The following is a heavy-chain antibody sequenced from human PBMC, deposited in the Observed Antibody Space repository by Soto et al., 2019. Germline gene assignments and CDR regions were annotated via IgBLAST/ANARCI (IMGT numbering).Heavy chain of an antibody. Sequence: ASLKVSFKASGYRFTIYCSALFLQAPGQGPEWMGWISPYNGRTNYAQNVKGIVVMTTDISTNTVYLDLRSLRSDDTAKYYFGRCSNDSYAMEVWGQGPPVIVS. D-gene: IGHD2-2*01. CDR3: GRCSNDSYAMEV. V-gene: IGHV1-18*01. CDR2: ISPYNGRT. CDR1: GYRFTIYC. J-gene: IGHJ6*01.